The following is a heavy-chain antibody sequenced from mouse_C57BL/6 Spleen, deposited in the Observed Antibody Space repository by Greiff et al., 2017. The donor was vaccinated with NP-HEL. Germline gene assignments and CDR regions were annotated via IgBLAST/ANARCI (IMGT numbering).Heavy chain of an antibody. V-gene: IGHV1-7*01. J-gene: IGHJ1*03. D-gene: IGHD2-5*01. CDR3: ARSTYYSTNCWEFDV. CDR2: INPSSGYT. Sequence: VQLQQSGAELAKPGASVKLSCKASGYTFTNYWMHWVKQRPGQGLEWIGYINPSSGYTKYNQKFKDKATLTADKSSGTAYMQLSSLTYEDSGIYYCARSTYYSTNCWEFDVWDKGTSVNVSP. CDR1: GYTFTNYW.